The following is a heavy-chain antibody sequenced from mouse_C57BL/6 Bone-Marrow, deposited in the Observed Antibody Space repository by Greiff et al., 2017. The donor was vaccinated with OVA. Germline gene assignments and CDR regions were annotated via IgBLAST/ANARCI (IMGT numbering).Heavy chain of an antibody. CDR1: GFTFSDYG. D-gene: IGHD1-1*01. CDR3: ARGHGSSYDYAMDY. Sequence: EVQGVESGGGLVKPGGSLKLSCAASGFTFSDYGMHWVRQAPEKGLEWVAYISSGSSTIYYADTVKGRFTISRDNAKNTLFLQMTSLRSEDTAMYYCARGHGSSYDYAMDYWGQGTSVTVSS. CDR2: ISSGSSTI. J-gene: IGHJ4*01. V-gene: IGHV5-17*01.